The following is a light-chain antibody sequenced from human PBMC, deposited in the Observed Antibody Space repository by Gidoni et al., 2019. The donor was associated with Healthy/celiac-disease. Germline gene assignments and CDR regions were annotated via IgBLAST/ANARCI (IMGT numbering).Light chain of an antibody. CDR3: QQYNSYSLT. CDR2: DAS. V-gene: IGKV1-5*01. Sequence: DIQITQSPSTLSASVGDRVTITCRASQTISSWLAWYQQKPGKAPKLLIYDASSLESGVPSRFSGSGSGTEFTLTISSLQPDDFATYYCQQYNSYSLTFXGXTKVEIK. J-gene: IGKJ4*01. CDR1: QTISSW.